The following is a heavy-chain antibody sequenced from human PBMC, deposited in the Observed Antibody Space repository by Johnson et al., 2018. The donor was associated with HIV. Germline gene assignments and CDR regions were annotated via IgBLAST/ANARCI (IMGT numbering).Heavy chain of an antibody. CDR3: ARDREQLVRYAFDI. Sequence: QMQLVESGGGLVQPGGSLRLSCAASGFTFSSYAMHWVRQAPGKGLEWVAVIWYDGSNKYYADSVKGRFTISRDNSKNTLYLQMNSLRAEDTAVYYCARDREQLVRYAFDIWGQGTMVTVSS. D-gene: IGHD6-6*01. J-gene: IGHJ3*02. CDR2: IWYDGSNK. CDR1: GFTFSSYA. V-gene: IGHV3-30*04.